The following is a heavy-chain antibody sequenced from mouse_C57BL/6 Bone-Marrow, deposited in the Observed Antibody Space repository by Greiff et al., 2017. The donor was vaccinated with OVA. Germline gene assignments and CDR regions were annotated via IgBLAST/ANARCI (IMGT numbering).Heavy chain of an antibody. D-gene: IGHD1-1*01. CDR3: ARGFNGSSLYY. J-gene: IGHJ2*01. CDR2: INPGSGGT. V-gene: IGHV1-54*01. CDR1: GYAFTNYL. Sequence: VQLQQSGAELVRPGTSVKVSCKASGYAFTNYLIEWVKQRPGQGLEWIGVINPGSGGTNYNEKFKGKATLTADKSSSTAYMQLSSLTSEDSAVYFCARGFNGSSLYYWGQGTTLTVSS.